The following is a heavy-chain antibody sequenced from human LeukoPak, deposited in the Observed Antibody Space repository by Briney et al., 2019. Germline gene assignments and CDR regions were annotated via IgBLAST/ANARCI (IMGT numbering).Heavy chain of an antibody. J-gene: IGHJ6*03. Sequence: GGSLRLSCAASGFTFDDYGTSWVRQAPGKGLEWVSGINWNGGSTGYADSVKGRFTISRDNAKSSLYLQMNSLRAEDTAVYYCARSWALESGYPYYHYMDVWGKGTTVTVSS. CDR2: INWNGGST. D-gene: IGHD3-3*01. V-gene: IGHV3-20*04. CDR3: ARSWALESGYPYYHYMDV. CDR1: GFTFDDYG.